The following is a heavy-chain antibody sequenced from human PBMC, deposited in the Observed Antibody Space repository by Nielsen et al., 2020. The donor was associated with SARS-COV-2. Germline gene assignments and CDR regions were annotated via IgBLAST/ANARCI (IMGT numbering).Heavy chain of an antibody. CDR2: IVGSST. CDR3: AKRGTYSITWASFDP. Sequence: GESLKISCAASGFTLSTYAMSWVRQPPGKGLQWVSSIVGSSTYYADSVKGRFTISRDNSKNTLYLEMNSLRVDDTAVYYCAKRGTYSITWASFDPWGQGTLVTVSS. D-gene: IGHD6-13*01. V-gene: IGHV3-23*01. J-gene: IGHJ5*02. CDR1: GFTLSTYA.